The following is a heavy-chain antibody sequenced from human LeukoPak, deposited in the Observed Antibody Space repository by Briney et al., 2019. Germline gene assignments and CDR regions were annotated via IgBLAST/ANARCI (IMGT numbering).Heavy chain of an antibody. V-gene: IGHV3-23*01. CDR3: AKDGHCSSTSCYTYDY. J-gene: IGHJ4*02. CDR1: GFTFSTSA. CDR2: ISGSGGST. D-gene: IGHD2-2*02. Sequence: GGSLRLSCAASGFTFSTSAMSWVRQAPGKGLEGVSDISGSGGSTYYADSVKGRFTISRDNSKNTLYLQMNSLRAEDTAVYYCAKDGHCSSTSCYTYDYWGQGTLVTVSS.